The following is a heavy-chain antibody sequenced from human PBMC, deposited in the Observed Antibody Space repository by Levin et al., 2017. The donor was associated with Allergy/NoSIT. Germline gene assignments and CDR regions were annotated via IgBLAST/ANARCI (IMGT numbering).Heavy chain of an antibody. CDR3: AILHTDAFDI. D-gene: IGHD2/OR15-2a*01. J-gene: IGHJ3*02. CDR2: INHSGST. CDR1: GGSFSGYY. V-gene: IGHV4-34*01. Sequence: PGGSLRLSCAVYGGSFSGYYWSWIRQPPGKGLEWIGEINHSGSTNYNPSLKSRVTISVDTSKNQFSLKLSSVTAADTAVYYCAILHTDAFDIWGQGTMVTVSS.